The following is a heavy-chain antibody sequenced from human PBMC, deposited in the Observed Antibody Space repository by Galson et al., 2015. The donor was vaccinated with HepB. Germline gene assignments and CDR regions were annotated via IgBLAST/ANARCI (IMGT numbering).Heavy chain of an antibody. J-gene: IGHJ4*02. D-gene: IGHD6-13*01. V-gene: IGHV3-11*05. CDR2: ISSSSSYT. Sequence: SLRLSCAASGFTFSDYYMSWIRQAPGKGLEWVSYISSSSSYTNYADSVKGRFTISRDNAKNSLYLQMNSLRAEDTAVYYCARDWGSSSWYGPPLGYYFDYWGQGTLVTVSS. CDR3: ARDWGSSSWYGPPLGYYFDY. CDR1: GFTFSDYY.